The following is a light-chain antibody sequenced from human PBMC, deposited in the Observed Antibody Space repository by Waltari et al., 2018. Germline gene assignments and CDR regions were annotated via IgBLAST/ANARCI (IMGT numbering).Light chain of an antibody. CDR2: EVS. CDR3: CSYAGSRTYV. Sequence: QSALTQPASVSGSPGQSITISCTGTSSDVGNFNLVSWYQQHPGKVPKLKIYEVSKRPSGVSNHVSGSESGNTASLTISGLRAEDEADYYCCSYAGSRTYVFGTGTKVTVL. V-gene: IGLV2-23*02. CDR1: SSDVGNFNL. J-gene: IGLJ1*01.